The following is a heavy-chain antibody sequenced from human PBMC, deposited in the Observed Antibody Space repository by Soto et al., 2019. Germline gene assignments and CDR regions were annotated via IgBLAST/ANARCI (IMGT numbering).Heavy chain of an antibody. Sequence: QVQLVQSGAEVKKPGSSVKVSCKASGGTFSSYAISWVRQAPGQGLEWMGGIIPIFGTANYAQKFQGRVTITADESTSTAYMELSSLRSEDTAVYYCARLVSSQGYCSGGSCYRGGYYYGMDVWGQGTTVTVSS. CDR2: IIPIFGTA. D-gene: IGHD2-15*01. CDR3: ARLVSSQGYCSGGSCYRGGYYYGMDV. V-gene: IGHV1-69*01. J-gene: IGHJ6*02. CDR1: GGTFSSYA.